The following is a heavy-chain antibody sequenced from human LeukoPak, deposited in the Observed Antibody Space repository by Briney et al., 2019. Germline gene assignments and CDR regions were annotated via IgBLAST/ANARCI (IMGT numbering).Heavy chain of an antibody. CDR2: INYSGST. Sequence: SETLSLTCTVSGGSISSYYWSWIRQPPGKGLEWIGYINYSGSTNYNPSLKSRVTISVDTSKNQFSLKLSSVTAADTAVYYCAREKQQLGYYYGMDVWGQGTTVTVSS. D-gene: IGHD6-13*01. CDR3: AREKQQLGYYYGMDV. J-gene: IGHJ6*02. CDR1: GGSISSYY. V-gene: IGHV4-59*01.